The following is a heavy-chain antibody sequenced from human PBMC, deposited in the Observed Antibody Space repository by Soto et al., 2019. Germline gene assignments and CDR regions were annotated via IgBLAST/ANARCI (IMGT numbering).Heavy chain of an antibody. Sequence: SETLSLTCTVSGGSISSYYWSWIRQPPGKGLEWIGYIYYSGSTNYNPSLKSRVTISVDTSKNQFSLKLSSVTAADTAVYYCAKLRLDQNHSGAVANNWFDTFGQGTLVTVSS. D-gene: IGHD2-15*01. CDR3: AKLRLDQNHSGAVANNWFDT. CDR1: GGSISSYY. J-gene: IGHJ5*02. V-gene: IGHV4-59*01. CDR2: IYYSGST.